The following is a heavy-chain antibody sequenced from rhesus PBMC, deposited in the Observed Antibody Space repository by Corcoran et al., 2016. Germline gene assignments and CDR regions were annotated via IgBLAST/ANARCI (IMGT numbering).Heavy chain of an antibody. Sequence: QVQLVQSGAEVKKPGASVKLSCKASGYTFTSYYINWVRQAPGKVLEWRECINPSNGDTGYAQKFQCRVTMTRDTSTSTAYMELSSLRSEDTAVYYCTSYGSTSFDYWGQGVLVTVSS. CDR1: GYTFTSYY. CDR2: INPSNGDT. D-gene: IGHD4-29*01. J-gene: IGHJ4*01. V-gene: IGHV1S9*01. CDR3: TSYGSTSFDY.